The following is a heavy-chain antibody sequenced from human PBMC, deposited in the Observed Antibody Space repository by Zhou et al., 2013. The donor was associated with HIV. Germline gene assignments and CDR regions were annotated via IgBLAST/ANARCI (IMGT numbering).Heavy chain of an antibody. Sequence: QVQLVQSGAEVKKPGASVKVSCRASGYTFTSYDINWVRQATGQGLEWMGWMNPNSGNTGYAQKFQGRVSMTRNTSTSTAYMELSSLRSEDTAVYYCARRFLCSGGSCQRSGGNRHNWFDPWGQGTLVTVSS. D-gene: IGHD2-15*01. CDR3: ARRFLCSGGSCQRSGGNRHNWFDP. V-gene: IGHV1-8*01. CDR1: GYTFTSYD. CDR2: MNPNSGNT. J-gene: IGHJ5*02.